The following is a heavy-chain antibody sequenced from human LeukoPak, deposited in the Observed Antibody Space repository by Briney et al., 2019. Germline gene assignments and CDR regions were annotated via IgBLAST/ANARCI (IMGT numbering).Heavy chain of an antibody. CDR2: IYYSGST. CDR1: GDSISTSNSY. Sequence: SETLSLTCTVSGDSISTSNSYWGWIRQPPGKGLEWIGSIYYSGSTYYNPSLKSRVTISVDTSKNQFSLKLSSVTAADTAVYYCARREAMGPFDYWGQGTLVTVSS. V-gene: IGHV4-39*01. CDR3: ARREAMGPFDY. D-gene: IGHD5-18*01. J-gene: IGHJ4*02.